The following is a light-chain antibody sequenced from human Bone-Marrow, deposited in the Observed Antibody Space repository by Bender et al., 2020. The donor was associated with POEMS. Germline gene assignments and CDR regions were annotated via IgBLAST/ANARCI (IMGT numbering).Light chain of an antibody. CDR2: DNN. V-gene: IGLV1-40*01. J-gene: IGLJ3*02. CDR3: QSFDSSLSGSWV. CDR1: SSNIGNNA. Sequence: QSVLTQAPSVSEAPRQRVTISCVGSSSNIGNNAVDWYQHLPGTAPKLLIFDNNRRRSGVPDRFSGTKSGASASLAITGLQAEDEADYYCQSFDSSLSGSWVFGGGTKLTVL.